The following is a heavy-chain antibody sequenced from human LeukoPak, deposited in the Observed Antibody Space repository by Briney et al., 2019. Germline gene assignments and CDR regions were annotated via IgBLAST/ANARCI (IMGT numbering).Heavy chain of an antibody. Sequence: GESLKISCKGSGYSFTSYWIGWVRQMPGKGLQWMGIIYPGDSDTRYSPSFQGQVTISADKSISTAYLQWSSLKASDTATYYCARVPIDYYDSSGYFTHFNYWGQGTLVTVSS. D-gene: IGHD3-22*01. CDR1: GYSFTSYW. V-gene: IGHV5-51*01. CDR3: ARVPIDYYDSSGYFTHFNY. J-gene: IGHJ4*02. CDR2: IYPGDSDT.